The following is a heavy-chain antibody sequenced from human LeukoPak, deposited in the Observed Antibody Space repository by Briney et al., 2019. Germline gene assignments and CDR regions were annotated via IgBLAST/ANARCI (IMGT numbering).Heavy chain of an antibody. CDR2: ISISSSYI. CDR1: GFTFSSYS. J-gene: IGHJ4*02. Sequence: GGSLRLSCAASGFTFSSYSMNWVRQAPGKGLEWVSSISISSSYIYYADSVKGRFTISRDNAKNSLYLQMNSLGAEDTAVYYCARVPYYYDSSGSYYFDYWGQGTLVTVSS. D-gene: IGHD3-22*01. CDR3: ARVPYYYDSSGSYYFDY. V-gene: IGHV3-21*01.